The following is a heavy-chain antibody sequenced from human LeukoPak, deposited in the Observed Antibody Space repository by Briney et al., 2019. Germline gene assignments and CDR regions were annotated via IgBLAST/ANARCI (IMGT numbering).Heavy chain of an antibody. Sequence: LVKVSCKASGGTFSSYAISWVRQAPGQGLEWMGGIVPIFGTANYAQKFQGRVTITADKSTSTAYMELSSLRSEDTAVYYCARGGALGYCSGGSCYSGVEAFDIWGQGTMVTVSS. CDR3: ARGGALGYCSGGSCYSGVEAFDI. V-gene: IGHV1-69*06. D-gene: IGHD2-15*01. CDR1: GGTFSSYA. CDR2: IVPIFGTA. J-gene: IGHJ3*02.